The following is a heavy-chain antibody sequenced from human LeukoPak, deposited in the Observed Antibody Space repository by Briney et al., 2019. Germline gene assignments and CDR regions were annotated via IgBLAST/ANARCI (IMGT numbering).Heavy chain of an antibody. D-gene: IGHD2-8*01. CDR2: ISWDGGST. CDR1: GFTFDDYT. J-gene: IGHJ4*02. V-gene: IGHV3-43*01. CDR3: AKGGYCTNGVCYYVDY. Sequence: PGGSLRLSCAASGFTFDDYTMHWVRQAPGEGLEWVSLISWDGGSTYDAESVKGRFTLSRENSKNSLYLQMNSLRTADTALCYCAKGGYCTNGVCYYVDYWGQGTLVTVSS.